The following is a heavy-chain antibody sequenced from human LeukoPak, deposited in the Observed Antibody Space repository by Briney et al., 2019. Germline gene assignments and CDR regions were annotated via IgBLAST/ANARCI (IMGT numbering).Heavy chain of an antibody. J-gene: IGHJ4*02. CDR1: GFTFDDYA. Sequence: PGGFLRLSCAASGFTFDDYAMHWVRQAPGKGLEWVSGISWNSGSIGYADSVKGRFTISRDNAKNSLYLQMNSLRAEDTALYYCAKDRSRIAVAGMTPFGYWGQGTLVTVSS. CDR3: AKDRSRIAVAGMTPFGY. D-gene: IGHD6-19*01. V-gene: IGHV3-9*01. CDR2: ISWNSGSI.